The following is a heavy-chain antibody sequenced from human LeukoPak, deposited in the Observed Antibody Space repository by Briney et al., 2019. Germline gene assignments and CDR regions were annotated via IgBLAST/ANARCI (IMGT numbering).Heavy chain of an antibody. CDR1: GFTFGDYA. J-gene: IGHJ4*02. D-gene: IGHD6-19*01. CDR3: ASGSGWCSPDY. CDR2: FRSTAYGGTT. Sequence: GGSLRLSCTASGFTFGDYAMSWFRQAPGKGLEWVGFFRSTAYGGTTEYAASVKGRFTISRDDSKNIAYLQMNSLKTEDTAMYYCASGSGWCSPDYWGQGTLVTVSS. V-gene: IGHV3-49*03.